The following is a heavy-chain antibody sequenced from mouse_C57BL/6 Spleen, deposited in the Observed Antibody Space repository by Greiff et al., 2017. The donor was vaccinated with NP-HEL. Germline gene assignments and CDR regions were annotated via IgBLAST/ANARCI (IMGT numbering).Heavy chain of an antibody. CDR2: ISSGGSYT. CDR3: ARERITTVVYFDY. V-gene: IGHV5-6*02. J-gene: IGHJ2*01. Sequence: DVMLVESGGDLVKPGGSLKLSCAASGFTFSSYGMSWVRQTPDKRLEWVATISSGGSYTYYPDSVKGRFTISRDNAKNTLYLQMSSLKSEDTAMYYCARERITTVVYFDYWGQGTTLTVSS. CDR1: GFTFSSYG. D-gene: IGHD1-1*01.